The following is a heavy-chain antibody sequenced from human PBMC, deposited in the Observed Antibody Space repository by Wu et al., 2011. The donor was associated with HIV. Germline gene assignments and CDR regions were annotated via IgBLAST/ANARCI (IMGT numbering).Heavy chain of an antibody. CDR1: GGTFSSYA. CDR3: ARGGTGGRDILWFGELNY. CDR2: IIPIFGTA. J-gene: IGHJ4*02. D-gene: IGHD3-10*01. Sequence: QVQLVQSGAEVKKPGSSVKVSCKASGGTFSSYAISWVRQAPGQGLEWMGGIIPIFGTANYAQKFQGRVTITTDESTSTAYMELSSLRSEDTAVYYCARGGTGGRDILWFGELNYWGQGTLVTGLL. V-gene: IGHV1-69*05.